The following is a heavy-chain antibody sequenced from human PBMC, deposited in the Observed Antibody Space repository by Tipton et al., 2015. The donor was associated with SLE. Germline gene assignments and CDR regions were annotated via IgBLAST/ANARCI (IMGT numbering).Heavy chain of an antibody. J-gene: IGHJ4*02. CDR2: INTNTGNP. CDR3: ARVPSRIGGSGSYYHLDY. Sequence: QLVQSGPEVKKPGASVKVSCKASGYTFTSYAMNWVRQAPGQGLEWMGWINTNTGNPTYAQGFTGRFVFSLDTPVSTAYLQISSLKAEDTAVYYCARVPSRIGGSGSYYHLDYWGQGTLVTVSS. CDR1: GYTFTSYA. V-gene: IGHV7-4-1*02. D-gene: IGHD3-10*01.